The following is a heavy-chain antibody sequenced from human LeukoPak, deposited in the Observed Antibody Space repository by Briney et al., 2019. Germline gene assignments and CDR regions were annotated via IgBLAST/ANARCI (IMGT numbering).Heavy chain of an antibody. CDR3: ARLRDSSGWYDEVLFSYYFDY. CDR1: GYSISSGYY. V-gene: IGHV4-38-2*01. D-gene: IGHD6-19*01. J-gene: IGHJ4*02. Sequence: SETLSLTCAVSGYSISSGYYWGWIRPPPGKGLEWIGIIYHSGSTYYNPSLKSRVTISVDTSKNQFSLKLSSVTAADTAVYYCARLRDSSGWYDEVLFSYYFDYWAREPWSPSPQ. CDR2: IYHSGST.